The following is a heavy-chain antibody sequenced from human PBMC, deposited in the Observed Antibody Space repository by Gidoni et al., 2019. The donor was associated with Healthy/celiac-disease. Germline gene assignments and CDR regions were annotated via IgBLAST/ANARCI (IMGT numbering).Heavy chain of an antibody. D-gene: IGHD2-15*01. CDR1: GGTFSSYA. CDR2: IIPIFGTA. CDR3: ARDGPAVGVVAAMKIDYYYGMDV. V-gene: IGHV1-69*01. J-gene: IGHJ6*02. Sequence: QVQLVQSGAEVKKPGSSVKVSCKASGGTFSSYAISWVRQAPGQGLEWMGGIIPIFGTANYAQKFQGRVTITADESTSTAYMELSSLRSEDTAVYYCARDGPAVGVVAAMKIDYYYGMDVWGQGTTVTVSS.